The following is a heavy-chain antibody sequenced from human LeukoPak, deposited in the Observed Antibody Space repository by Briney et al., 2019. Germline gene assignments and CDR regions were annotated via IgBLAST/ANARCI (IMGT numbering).Heavy chain of an antibody. D-gene: IGHD1-26*01. CDR3: ARWREPRSYYYYYYMDV. CDR1: GGSISSYY. V-gene: IGHV4-59*08. CDR2: IYYSGST. J-gene: IGHJ6*03. Sequence: SETLSLTCTVSGGSISSYYWSWIRQPPGKGLEWIGYIYYSGSTNYNPSLKSRVTISVDTSKNQFSLKLSSVTAADTAVYYCARWREPRSYYYYYYMDVWGKGTTVTVSS.